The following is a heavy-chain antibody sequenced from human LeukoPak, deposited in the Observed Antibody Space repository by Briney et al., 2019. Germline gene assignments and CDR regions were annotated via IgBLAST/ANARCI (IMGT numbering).Heavy chain of an antibody. J-gene: IGHJ4*02. Sequence: ASVKVSCKASGYTFTNYGISWVRQAPGQGLEWMGWISALSIYNGKTKYAQNLQGRVTMTTDTSTTTAYMELRNLRSDDTAVYYCARGRHCGGDCFHDTGLWGQGTLVTVSS. CDR1: GYTFTNYG. CDR2: ISALSIYNGKT. D-gene: IGHD2-21*02. V-gene: IGHV1-18*01. CDR3: ARGRHCGGDCFHDTGL.